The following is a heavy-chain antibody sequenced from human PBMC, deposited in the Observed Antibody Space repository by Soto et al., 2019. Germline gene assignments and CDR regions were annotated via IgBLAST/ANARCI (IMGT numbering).Heavy chain of an antibody. Sequence: GGSLRLSCAVPGFTSSDFWMHWVRQGPGKGLVWVSRINNDGSTTNYADSVRGRFTISRDNAKNTLYLQMNSLRAEDTAVYYCARGPYYAGSASYGMDVWGQGTTVTVSS. CDR3: ARGPYYAGSASYGMDV. D-gene: IGHD3-10*01. J-gene: IGHJ6*02. V-gene: IGHV3-74*01. CDR2: INNDGSTT. CDR1: GFTSSDFW.